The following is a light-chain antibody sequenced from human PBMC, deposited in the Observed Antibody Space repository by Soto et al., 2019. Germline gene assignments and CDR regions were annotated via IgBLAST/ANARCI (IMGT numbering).Light chain of an antibody. CDR3: QQYNNWPPWT. Sequence: EIVLTQSPATLSLSPGERATLSCRASQSVTSYLAWYQQKPGQAPRLLIYDVSNRASGIPARFSGSGSETDFTLTISSLEPEDFAVYFCQQYNNWPPWTFGQGTKVDIK. J-gene: IGKJ1*01. CDR2: DVS. CDR1: QSVTSY. V-gene: IGKV3-11*01.